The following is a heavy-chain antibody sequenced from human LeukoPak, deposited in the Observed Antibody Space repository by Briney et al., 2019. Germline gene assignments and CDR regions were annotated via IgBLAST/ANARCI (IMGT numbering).Heavy chain of an antibody. V-gene: IGHV4-34*01. J-gene: IGHJ4*02. CDR1: GFTFSSYG. Sequence: GSLRLSCAASGFTFSSYGMHWVRQPPGKGLEWIGEINHSGSTNYNPSLKSRVTISVDTSKNQFSLKLSSVTAADTAVYYCASLSSAFDYWGQGTLVTVSS. CDR3: ASLSSAFDY. CDR2: INHSGST. D-gene: IGHD6-13*01.